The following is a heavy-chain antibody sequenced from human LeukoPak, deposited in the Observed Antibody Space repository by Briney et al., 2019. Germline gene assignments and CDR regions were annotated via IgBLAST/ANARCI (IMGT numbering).Heavy chain of an antibody. J-gene: IGHJ4*02. CDR1: ASTFNNFF. CDR3: ARGQTMYY. V-gene: IGHV1-18*01. Sequence: ASVTVCCKDSASTFNNFFISWVRQAPGQGLEWVGWISPHSHTTHYAEKFQGRVTMTTDTSTTTVYMELRSLRSDDTAVYFCARGQTMYYWGQGTPVTVSS. D-gene: IGHD3-10*02. CDR2: ISPHSHTT.